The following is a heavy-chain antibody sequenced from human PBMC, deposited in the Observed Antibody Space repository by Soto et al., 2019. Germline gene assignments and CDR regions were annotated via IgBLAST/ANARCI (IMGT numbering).Heavy chain of an antibody. CDR1: GCSISSGGYY. CDR2: IYYSGST. J-gene: IGHJ4*02. Sequence: QVQLQESGPGLVKPSQTLSLTCTVSGCSISSGGYYWSWIRQHPGKGLEWMGYIYYSGSTYYNPPLQSRVTISVDTAKNRFSLKLSSVPAADTAVYYCAAGIQLYFDYWGQGTLVTVSS. V-gene: IGHV4-31*03. D-gene: IGHD5-18*01. CDR3: AAGIQLYFDY.